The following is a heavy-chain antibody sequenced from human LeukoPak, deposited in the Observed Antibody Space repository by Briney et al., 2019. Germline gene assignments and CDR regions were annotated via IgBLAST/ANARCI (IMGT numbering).Heavy chain of an antibody. D-gene: IGHD6-13*01. V-gene: IGHV4-61*02. Sequence: SETLSLTCTVSGGSISSGSYYWSWIRQPAGKGLEWIGRIYTSGSANYNPSLKSRVTMSLDTSKNQFSLKLSSVTAADTAVYYCARSRGIISDSTLDYWGQGTLVTVSS. CDR1: GGSISSGSYY. CDR3: ARSRGIISDSTLDY. J-gene: IGHJ4*02. CDR2: IYTSGSA.